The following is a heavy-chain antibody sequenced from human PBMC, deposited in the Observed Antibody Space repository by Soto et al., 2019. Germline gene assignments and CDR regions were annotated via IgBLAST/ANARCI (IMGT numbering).Heavy chain of an antibody. V-gene: IGHV3-74*01. D-gene: IGHD1-1*01. J-gene: IGHJ4*02. Sequence: GSLRLSSAAAGFTVSMYWMHWVLQVPGKGPEWVSRLNDDGSSTNYADSVKGRFTISRDNAKNTLYLQMNDLRAEDTAVYYCTRGPRSTSTGTGALWGQGTLVTVSS. CDR3: TRGPRSTSTGTGAL. CDR1: GFTVSMYW. CDR2: LNDDGSST.